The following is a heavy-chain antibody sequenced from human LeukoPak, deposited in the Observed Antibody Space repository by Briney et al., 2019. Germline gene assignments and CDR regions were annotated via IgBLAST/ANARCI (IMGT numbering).Heavy chain of an antibody. CDR1: RGSFSDYY. V-gene: IGHV4-34*01. D-gene: IGHD3-10*01. Sequence: PSETLSLTCAVYRGSFSDYYWSWIRQPPGKGLEWVGEINYSGSTNYNPSLKSRVTISVDTSKNQFSLKVSSVTAADTAVYYCARETGRGISRPRNDYWGQGTLVTVSS. J-gene: IGHJ4*02. CDR3: ARETGRGISRPRNDY. CDR2: INYSGST.